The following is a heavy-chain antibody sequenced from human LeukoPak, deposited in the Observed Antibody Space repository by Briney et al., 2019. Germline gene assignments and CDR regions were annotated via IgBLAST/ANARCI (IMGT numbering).Heavy chain of an antibody. V-gene: IGHV4-4*09. CDR3: ASLRASSSSGSSSHYYYYYYMDV. D-gene: IGHD6-19*01. CDR2: IYTSGST. CDR1: GGSISSYY. J-gene: IGHJ6*03. Sequence: SETLSLTRTVSGGSISSYYWSWIRQPPGKGLEWIGYIYTSGSTNYNPSLKSRVTISVDTSKNQFSLKLSSVTAADTAVYYCASLRASSSSGSSSHYYYYYYMDVWGKGTTVTVSS.